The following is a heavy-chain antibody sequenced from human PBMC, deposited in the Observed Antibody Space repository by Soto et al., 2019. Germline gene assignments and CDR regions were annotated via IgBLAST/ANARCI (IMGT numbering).Heavy chain of an antibody. CDR1: GFTFSSYS. J-gene: IGHJ6*02. CDR3: ARDEVYCISTSCSIYYHYGMDV. CDR2: ISSSSSYI. D-gene: IGHD2-2*01. V-gene: IGHV3-21*01. Sequence: EVQLVESGGGLVKPGGSLRLSCAASGFTFSSYSMNWVRQAPGKGLEWVSSISSSSSYIYYADSVKGRFTISRDNAKNSLYLQMNSLRAEDTAVYYCARDEVYCISTSCSIYYHYGMDVWGQGTTVTVSS.